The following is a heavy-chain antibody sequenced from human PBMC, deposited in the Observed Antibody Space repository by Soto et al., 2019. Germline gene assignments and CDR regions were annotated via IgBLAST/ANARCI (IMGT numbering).Heavy chain of an antibody. CDR3: ARARGHYDFWSGDNWFDP. V-gene: IGHV1-18*01. CDR1: GYTFTSYG. J-gene: IGHJ5*02. CDR2: ISAYNGNT. Sequence: QVQLVQSGAEVKKPGASVKVSCKAFGYTFTSYGISWVRQAPGQGLEWMGWISAYNGNTNYAQKLQGRVTMTTDTSTSTAYMELRSLRSDDTAVYYCARARGHYDFWSGDNWFDPWGQGTLVTVSS. D-gene: IGHD3-3*01.